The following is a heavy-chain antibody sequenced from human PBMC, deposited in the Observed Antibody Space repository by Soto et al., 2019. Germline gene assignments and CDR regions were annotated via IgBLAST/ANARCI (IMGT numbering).Heavy chain of an antibody. CDR2: IMPIFGTA. CDR3: ARDGGRHSGGIDY. J-gene: IGHJ4*02. Sequence: QVQLVQSGAEVKKPGSSVKVSCKASGGTFSSYSINWVRQAPGQGLEWMGEIMPIFGTANYAQKFQGRVTITADESTSTAYMERSSLRSEDTDVYYCARDGGRHSGGIDYWGQGTLVTVSS. CDR1: GGTFSSYS. D-gene: IGHD1-26*01. V-gene: IGHV1-69*01.